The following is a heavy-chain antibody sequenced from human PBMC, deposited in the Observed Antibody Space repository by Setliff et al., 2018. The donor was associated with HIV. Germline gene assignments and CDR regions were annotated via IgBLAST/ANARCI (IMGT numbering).Heavy chain of an antibody. J-gene: IGHJ4*02. CDR2: MYHTGST. V-gene: IGHV4-38-2*01. Sequence: SETLSLTCAVSGYSISSGYYWGWIRQTPGKGLEWIGSMYHTGSTYYSPSPNSRFTISVDTSKNQFSLKLRSVTAADTAVYYCARQPLYNDYDWRSYYFDYWGQGSLVTVSS. CDR3: ARQPLYNDYDWRSYYFDY. D-gene: IGHD5-12*01. CDR1: GYSISSGYY.